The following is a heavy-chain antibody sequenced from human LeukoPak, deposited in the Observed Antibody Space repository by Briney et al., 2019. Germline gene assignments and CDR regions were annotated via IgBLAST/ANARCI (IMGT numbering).Heavy chain of an antibody. CDR3: AKESFIPYYYDSSGYVDY. Sequence: PGGSLRLSCAASGFTLSSYAMNWVRQAPGKGLEWVSGISGGGGSTDYADSVKGRFTISRDNSKNTLYLQMNSLRAEDTAVYYCAKESFIPYYYDSSGYVDYWGQGTLVTVSS. V-gene: IGHV3-23*01. CDR1: GFTLSSYA. J-gene: IGHJ4*02. D-gene: IGHD3-22*01. CDR2: ISGGGGST.